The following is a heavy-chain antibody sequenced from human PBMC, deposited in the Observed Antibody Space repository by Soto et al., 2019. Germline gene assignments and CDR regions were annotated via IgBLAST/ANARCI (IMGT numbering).Heavy chain of an antibody. CDR1: GFSLSSSEVG. V-gene: IGHV2-5*02. Sequence: QITLKESGPTLVKPTQTLTLTCTFSGFSLSSSEVGVAWIRQPPGKALEWLALIYWDDDKRYSPSLKSRLTIPKDTSRNQVVLTMTNMDPVDTATYFCAHSLSYYYDSSAYFASWGQGTLVTVSS. CDR2: IYWDDDK. D-gene: IGHD3-22*01. J-gene: IGHJ5*02. CDR3: AHSLSYYYDSSAYFAS.